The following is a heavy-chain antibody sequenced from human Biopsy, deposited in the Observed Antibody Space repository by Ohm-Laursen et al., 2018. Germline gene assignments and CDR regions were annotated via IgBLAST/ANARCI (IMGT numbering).Heavy chain of an antibody. CDR3: ARTRAHNFGALEF. CDR2: IDWDDDK. CDR1: GLSLSSTGMR. J-gene: IGHJ4*01. V-gene: IGHV2-70*04. Sequence: TQTLTLTSSFSGLSLSSTGMRISWVRQPPGKALECLVRIDWDDDKFYSPSLETRLSLSKDTTTNQVVLTLTDVDPEDTATYYCARTRAHNFGALEFWGQGILVTVSS. D-gene: IGHD1-1*01.